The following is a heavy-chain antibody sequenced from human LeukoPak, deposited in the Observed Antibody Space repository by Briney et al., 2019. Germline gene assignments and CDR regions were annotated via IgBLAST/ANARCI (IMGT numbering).Heavy chain of an antibody. V-gene: IGHV3-30*18. D-gene: IGHD3-10*01. CDR2: MSYDGNNK. CDR3: AKVREIMFRGPQDY. Sequence: PGGSLRPSCAASGFTFSNYGMHWVRQAPGKGLEWVAVMSYDGNNKYHADSVKGRFTISRDNSQNTLYLKMNSLRAEDTAVYYCAKVREIMFRGPQDYWGQGTLVTVSS. J-gene: IGHJ4*02. CDR1: GFTFSNYG.